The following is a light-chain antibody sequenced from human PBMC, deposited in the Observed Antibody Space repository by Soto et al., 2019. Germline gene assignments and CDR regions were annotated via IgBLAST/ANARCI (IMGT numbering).Light chain of an antibody. V-gene: IGKV3-15*01. J-gene: IGKJ5*01. CDR1: QGIKDY. CDR2: GAS. CDR3: QQYGSSPIT. Sequence: EIVMTQSPATLSVSPGERATLSCRASQGIKDYVAWFQQKPGQAPRLLIYGASTRATAIPARFSGSGSGTEFTLSISRLEPEDFAVYYCQQYGSSPITFGQGTRLEIK.